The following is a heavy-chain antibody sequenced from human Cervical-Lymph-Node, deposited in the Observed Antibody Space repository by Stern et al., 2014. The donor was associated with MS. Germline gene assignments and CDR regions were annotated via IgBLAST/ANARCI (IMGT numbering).Heavy chain of an antibody. V-gene: IGHV3-11*01. Sequence: VQLVESGGGLVKPGGSLRLSCGASGFTFRDYFMSWIRQAPGKGMEWVAYISRGGSNIHDADSVKGRFTIARDNANSSLYLQMHSLRAEDADVYYCARCNVPRKAYSMDVWGQGTTVTVSS. J-gene: IGHJ6*02. D-gene: IGHD2/OR15-2a*01. CDR2: ISRGGSNI. CDR1: GFTFRDYF. CDR3: ARCNVPRKAYSMDV.